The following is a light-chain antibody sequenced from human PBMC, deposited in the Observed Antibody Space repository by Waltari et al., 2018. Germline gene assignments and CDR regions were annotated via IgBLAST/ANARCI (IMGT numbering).Light chain of an antibody. CDR2: RDN. CDR1: TFPKQF. J-gene: IGLJ1*01. CDR3: QSPDSSGTYV. Sequence: SYELTQPPSVSVSPGQTARISCSGDTFPKQFAYWYQQKPGQAPVLVIFRDNERPAGMPERFAGSSSGTTVMLTINGVQAEDEADYYCQSPDSSGTYVFGTGTKVTVL. V-gene: IGLV3-25*03.